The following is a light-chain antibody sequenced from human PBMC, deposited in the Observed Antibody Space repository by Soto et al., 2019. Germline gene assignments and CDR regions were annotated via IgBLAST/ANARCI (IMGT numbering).Light chain of an antibody. Sequence: QSALTQPASVSGSPGQSITISCTGTSSDVGGYNYVSWYQQHPGKAPKLMIFEVSNRPSGVSNRFSGSKSGNTASLTISGLHAEDEADYYCSSYTSSSTVFVTGTKLTVL. J-gene: IGLJ1*01. CDR2: EVS. CDR3: SSYTSSSTV. V-gene: IGLV2-14*01. CDR1: SSDVGGYNY.